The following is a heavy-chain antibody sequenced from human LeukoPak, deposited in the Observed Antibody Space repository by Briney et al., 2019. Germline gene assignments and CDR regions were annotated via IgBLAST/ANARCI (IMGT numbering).Heavy chain of an antibody. CDR3: ARASGYYGWFDP. CDR1: GGSISSYY. D-gene: IGHD3-3*01. V-gene: IGHV4-34*01. CDR2: INHSGST. Sequence: TSETLSLTCTVSGGSISSYYWSWIRQPPGKGLEWIGEINHSGSTNYNPSLKSRVTISVDTSKNQFSLKLSSVTAADTAVYYCARASGYYGWFDPWGQGTLVTVSS. J-gene: IGHJ5*02.